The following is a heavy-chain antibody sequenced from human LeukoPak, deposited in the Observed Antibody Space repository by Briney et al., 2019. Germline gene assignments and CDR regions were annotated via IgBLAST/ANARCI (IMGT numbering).Heavy chain of an antibody. J-gene: IGHJ4*02. CDR1: GGSMSSSHW. CDR2: IYLSGST. V-gene: IGHV4-4*02. CDR3: VRDVGNTSEDY. D-gene: IGHD1-26*01. Sequence: PSGTLSLTCAVSGGSMSSSHWWSWVRQPPGKGLEWIGEIYLSGSTNYDPSLKSLVTISVDKSKNQFSLKLSSVTAADTALYYFVRDVGNTSEDYWGQGTLVTVSS.